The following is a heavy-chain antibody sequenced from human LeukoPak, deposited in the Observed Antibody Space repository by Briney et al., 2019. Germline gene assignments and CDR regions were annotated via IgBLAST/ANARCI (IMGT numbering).Heavy chain of an antibody. D-gene: IGHD1-26*01. J-gene: IGHJ4*02. CDR3: ARDVVGATSPFDY. CDR1: GGTFSSYA. V-gene: IGHV1-69*04. Sequence: SVKVSCKASGGTFSSYAISWVRQAPGQGLEWMGRIIPILGIANYAQKFQGRVTITADKSASTAYMELSSLRSEDTAVYYCARDVVGATSPFDYWGQGTLVTVSS. CDR2: IIPILGIA.